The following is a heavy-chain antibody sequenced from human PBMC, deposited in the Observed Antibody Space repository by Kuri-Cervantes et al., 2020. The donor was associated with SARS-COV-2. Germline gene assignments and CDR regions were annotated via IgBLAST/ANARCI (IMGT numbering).Heavy chain of an antibody. J-gene: IGHJ4*02. CDR2: ISSDAVNT. CDR1: GFTFSSYS. V-gene: IGHV3-64D*06. D-gene: IGHD6-19*01. Sequence: GGSLRLSCAASGFTFSSYSMNWVRQAPGKGLEYVSAISSDAVNTYYANSVKGRFTISRDFSKNTLYLQMTNLTTEDTAVYYCVRAYSTGWLVGSYYFDSWGQGTLVTVSS. CDR3: VRAYSTGWLVGSYYFDS.